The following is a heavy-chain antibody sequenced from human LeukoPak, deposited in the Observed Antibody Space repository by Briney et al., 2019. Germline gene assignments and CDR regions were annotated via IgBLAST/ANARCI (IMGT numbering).Heavy chain of an antibody. Sequence: GGSLRLSCAASGFTFSSYSMNWVRQAPGKGLEWVAFIRYDGSNKYYADSVKGRFTISRDNSKNTLYLQMNSLRAEDTAVYYCARDGTRVPGDYWGQGTLVTVSS. CDR2: IRYDGSNK. J-gene: IGHJ4*02. V-gene: IGHV3-30*02. D-gene: IGHD1-1*01. CDR3: ARDGTRVPGDY. CDR1: GFTFSSYS.